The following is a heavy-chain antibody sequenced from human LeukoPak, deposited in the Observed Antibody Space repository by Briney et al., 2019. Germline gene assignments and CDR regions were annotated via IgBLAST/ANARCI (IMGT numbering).Heavy chain of an antibody. CDR1: GGSISSSSYY. Sequence: PSETLSLTCTVSGGSISSSSYYWGWIRQPPGKGLEWIGTIYYSGSTYYNPSLKSRVTISLDTSKNQFSLKLSSVTAADTAVYYCARTLDSSGYYYDYWGQGTLVTVSS. CDR3: ARTLDSSGYYYDY. D-gene: IGHD3-22*01. CDR2: IYYSGST. V-gene: IGHV4-39*07. J-gene: IGHJ4*02.